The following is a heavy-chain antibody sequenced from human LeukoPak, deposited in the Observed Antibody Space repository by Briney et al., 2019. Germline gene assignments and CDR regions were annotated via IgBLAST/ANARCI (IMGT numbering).Heavy chain of an antibody. V-gene: IGHV3-7*01. Sequence: GGSLRLSCAASGFRFSDYWMSWVRQAPGKGREWVANIKKDGAEKYYVESVKGRFTIFRDYAKHSLHLQMNSLRVEDTAVYYCASGMTEFDYWGQGTLVTVSS. J-gene: IGHJ4*02. CDR2: IKKDGAEK. CDR3: ASGMTEFDY. CDR1: GFRFSDYW.